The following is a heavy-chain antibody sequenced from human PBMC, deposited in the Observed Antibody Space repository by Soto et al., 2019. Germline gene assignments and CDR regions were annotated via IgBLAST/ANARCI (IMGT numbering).Heavy chain of an antibody. CDR1: GYSFTTSG. J-gene: IGHJ4*02. V-gene: IGHV1-18*01. CDR2: FSTYNGNT. D-gene: IGHD4-17*01. Sequence: QAQLVQSGAEVKEPGASVKVSCKASGYSFTTSGITWVRQAPGQGLEWMGWFSTYNGNTNYAQKLQDRVTLTPDTSTSTAYMELRSLRSDDTAVYYCARRLYGDYDYWGQGTLVTVSS. CDR3: ARRLYGDYDY.